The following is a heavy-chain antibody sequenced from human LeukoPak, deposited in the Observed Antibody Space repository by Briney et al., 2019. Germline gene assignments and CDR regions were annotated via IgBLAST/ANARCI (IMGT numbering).Heavy chain of an antibody. Sequence: SETLSLTCTVSGYSIDSGYYWGWIRQPPGKGLEWIGSISQTGTTYFNPSLKSRVSMSLDTSKNQFSLKVNSVTAADTAVYYCARVVYSSSWYFDYWGQGTLVTVSS. J-gene: IGHJ4*02. V-gene: IGHV4-38-2*02. CDR2: ISQTGTT. CDR1: GYSIDSGYY. D-gene: IGHD6-13*01. CDR3: ARVVYSSSWYFDY.